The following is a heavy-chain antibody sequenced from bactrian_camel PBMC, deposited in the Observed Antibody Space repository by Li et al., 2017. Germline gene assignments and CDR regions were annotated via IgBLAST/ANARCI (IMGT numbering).Heavy chain of an antibody. Sequence: HVQLVESGGGSVQARGSLRLSCAASGYTGGRYCMGWFRQAPGKEREGVAQIDSVGRTDYARSVKGRFTISKDNSKDVLYLRMNSMKPGDTAMYYCAADFRTVVAGCTFYDYTYWGRGTQVTVSS. CDR3: AADFRTVVAGCTFYDYTY. CDR1: GYTGGRYC. D-gene: IGHD6*01. CDR2: IDSVGRT. V-gene: IGHV3S55*01. J-gene: IGHJ4*01.